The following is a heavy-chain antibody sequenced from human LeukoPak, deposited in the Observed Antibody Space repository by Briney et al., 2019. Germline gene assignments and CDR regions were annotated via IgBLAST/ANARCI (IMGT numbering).Heavy chain of an antibody. CDR2: INPNSGGT. CDR1: GYTFTGYY. D-gene: IGHD3-3*01. CDR3: ARDLPFEGILEWLLEY. V-gene: IGHV1-2*02. J-gene: IGHJ1*01. Sequence: ASVKVSCKASGYTFTGYYMHWVRQAPGQGLEWMGWINPNSGGTNYAQKFQGRVTMTTDTSTSTAYMELGSLTSDDTAVYYCARDLPFEGILEWLLEYWGQGTLVTVTS.